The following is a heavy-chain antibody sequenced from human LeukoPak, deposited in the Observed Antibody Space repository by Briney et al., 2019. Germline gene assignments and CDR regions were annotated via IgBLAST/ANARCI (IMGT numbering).Heavy chain of an antibody. CDR3: ARDQEGFDY. J-gene: IGHJ4*02. V-gene: IGHV4-59*01. CDR2: IYYSGST. CDR1: GGSISSYY. Sequence: PSETLSLTCTVSGGSISSYYWSWIRQPPGKGLEWIGYIYYSGSTNYNPSLRSRVTISLDTSKDQVSLKLSSVTAADTAVYYCARDQEGFDYWGQGTLVTVSS.